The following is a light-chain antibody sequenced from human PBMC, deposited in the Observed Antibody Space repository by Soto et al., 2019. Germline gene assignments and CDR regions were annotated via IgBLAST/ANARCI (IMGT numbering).Light chain of an antibody. CDR3: QQYNSYPWT. CDR1: QSISSW. J-gene: IGKJ1*01. CDR2: DAS. Sequence: IQMTQSPSTLSAAVGDRVTITGRASQSISSWLAWYQQKPGKAPKVLIYDASSLESEIPSRFSGSASGTEFTLTISSLQPDDFATYYCQQYNSYPWTFGQGTKV. V-gene: IGKV1-5*01.